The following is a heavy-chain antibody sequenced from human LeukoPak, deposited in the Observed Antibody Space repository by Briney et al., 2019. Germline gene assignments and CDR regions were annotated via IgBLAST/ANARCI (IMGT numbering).Heavy chain of an antibody. D-gene: IGHD6-6*01. J-gene: IGHJ4*02. CDR1: GFTFSSYG. V-gene: IGHV3-30*02. Sequence: GGSLRLSCAASGFTFSSYGMHWVRQAPGKGLEWVAFIRYDGSNKYYADSVKGRFTISRDNSKNTLYLQMNSLRAEDTAVYYCAKDPSARGIIAARPLYFDYWGQGTLVTVSS. CDR3: AKDPSARGIIAARPLYFDY. CDR2: IRYDGSNK.